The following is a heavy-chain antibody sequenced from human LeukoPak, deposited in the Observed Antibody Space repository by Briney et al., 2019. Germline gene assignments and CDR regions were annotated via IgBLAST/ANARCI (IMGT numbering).Heavy chain of an antibody. J-gene: IGHJ4*02. CDR2: ISYRGNT. D-gene: IGHD2-15*01. CDR3: ARRQTPDY. Sequence: SETLSLTCTVSGGSISNYYWNWIRQPPGKGLEWIGSISYRGNTYYNPSLKSRVTISVDTSKNQFSLKLSSVTAADTAVYYCARRQTPDYWGQGTLVTVSS. CDR1: GGSISNYY. V-gene: IGHV4-39*01.